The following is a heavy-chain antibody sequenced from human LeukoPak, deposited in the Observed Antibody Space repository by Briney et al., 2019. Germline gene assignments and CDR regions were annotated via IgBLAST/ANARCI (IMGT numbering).Heavy chain of an antibody. Sequence: KPGGSLRLSCAASGFTFSSYSMNWVRQAPGKGLEWVSSISSSSYIYYADSVKGRFTISRDNAKNSLYLQMNSLRAEDTAVYYCARASYDSSGYYLEVRYYFDYWGQGTLVTVSS. CDR1: GFTFSSYS. J-gene: IGHJ4*02. CDR3: ARASYDSSGYYLEVRYYFDY. CDR2: ISSSSYI. V-gene: IGHV3-21*01. D-gene: IGHD3-22*01.